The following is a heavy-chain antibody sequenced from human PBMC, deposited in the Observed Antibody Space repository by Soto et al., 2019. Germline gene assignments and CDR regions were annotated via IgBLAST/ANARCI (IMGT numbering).Heavy chain of an antibody. Sequence: SETLSLTCTVSGGSISSYRWSWIRQPAGKGLEWIGRLNTYGNTHYNPSLKSRVTVSVDTSRNQFFLTLRSVTAADSAVYHCGRESGETWDYAGSFDSWGQGTLVTVSS. CDR3: GRESGETWDYAGSFDS. CDR1: GGSISSYR. J-gene: IGHJ4*02. V-gene: IGHV4-4*07. CDR2: LNTYGNT. D-gene: IGHD1-7*01.